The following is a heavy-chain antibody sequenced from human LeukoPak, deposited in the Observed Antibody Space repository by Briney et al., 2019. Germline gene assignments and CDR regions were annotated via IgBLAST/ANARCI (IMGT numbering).Heavy chain of an antibody. D-gene: IGHD3-10*01. CDR3: ARLYYYGSGSPRPPFDY. Sequence: SGTLSLTCAVSGGSISSSNWWSWVRQPPGKGLEWIGEIYHSGSTNYNPSLKSRVTISVDKSKNQFSLKLSSVTAADTAVYYCARLYYYGSGSPRPPFDYWGQGTLVTVSS. CDR2: IYHSGST. V-gene: IGHV4-4*02. J-gene: IGHJ4*02. CDR1: GGSISSSNW.